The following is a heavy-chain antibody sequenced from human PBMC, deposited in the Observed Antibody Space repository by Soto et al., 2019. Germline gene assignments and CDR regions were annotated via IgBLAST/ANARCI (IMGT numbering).Heavy chain of an antibody. CDR3: ARAGTRSFWSGYYTGWEFDY. CDR1: GYIFTSYY. V-gene: IGHV1-46*01. Sequence: QVQLVQSGAEVKKPGASVKVSCKASGYIFTSYYMHWVRQAPGQGLEWMGIINPSGGSTSYAQKFQGRVTMTRDTSTSTVYMELSSLRSEDTAVYYCARAGTRSFWSGYYTGWEFDYWGQGTLVTVSS. J-gene: IGHJ4*02. CDR2: INPSGGST. D-gene: IGHD3-3*01.